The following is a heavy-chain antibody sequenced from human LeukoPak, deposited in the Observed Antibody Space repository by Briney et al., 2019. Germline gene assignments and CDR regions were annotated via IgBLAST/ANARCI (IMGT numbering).Heavy chain of an antibody. J-gene: IGHJ4*02. CDR3: ARDQYDTWSRRGNFDS. D-gene: IGHD3-3*01. V-gene: IGHV3-7*03. CDR1: GFTFSSYA. CDR2: IKLDGSEK. Sequence: GGSLRLSCAASGFTFSSYAMQWVRQAPGKGLEWVANIKLDGSEKNYVDSVKGRFTISRDNTKNSLYLQMNSLRVEDTAVFYCARDQYDTWSRRGNFDSWGQGTLVIVSS.